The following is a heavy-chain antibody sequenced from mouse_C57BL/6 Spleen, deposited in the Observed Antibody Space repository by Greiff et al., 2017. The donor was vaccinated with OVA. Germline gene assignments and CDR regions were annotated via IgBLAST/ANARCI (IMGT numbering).Heavy chain of an antibody. Sequence: VKLLESGAELVRPGASVTLSCKASGYTFTDYEMHWVKQTPVHGLEWIGAIDPETGGTAYNQKFKGKAILTADKSSSTAYMELRSLTSEDSAVYYCTTGNRRLPSAWFAYWGQVTLVTVSA. D-gene: IGHD2-10*01. CDR3: TTGNRRLPSAWFAY. J-gene: IGHJ3*01. V-gene: IGHV1-15*01. CDR1: GYTFTDYE. CDR2: IDPETGGT.